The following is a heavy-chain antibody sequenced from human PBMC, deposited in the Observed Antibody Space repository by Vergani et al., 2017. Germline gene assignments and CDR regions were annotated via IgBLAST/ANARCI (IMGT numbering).Heavy chain of an antibody. D-gene: IGHD2-2*01. CDR2: NYTSGST. CDR3: ARESLGYCSSTSCYPYFDY. V-gene: IGHV4-61*02. J-gene: IGHJ4*02. CDR1: GGSISSGSYY. Sequence: QVQLQESGPGLVKPSQTLSLTCTVSGGSISSGSYYWSWIRQPAGKGLEWIGRNYTSGSTNYNPSLKSRVTISVDTSKNQFSLKLSSVTAADTAVYYCARESLGYCSSTSCYPYFDYWGQGTLVTVSS.